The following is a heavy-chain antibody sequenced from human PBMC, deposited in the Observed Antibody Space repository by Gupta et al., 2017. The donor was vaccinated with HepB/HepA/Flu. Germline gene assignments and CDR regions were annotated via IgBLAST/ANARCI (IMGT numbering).Heavy chain of an antibody. J-gene: IGHJ6*02. V-gene: IGHV3-23*01. CDR3: AKESVAAAGYYYYGLGV. Sequence: EVQLLESGGGLVQPGGSLRLPCAASGFTFSNYAMNWVSQAPGKGLEWVSGITGSGGGTYYADSVRGRFTISRDNSKNTLFLQMNSLRAEDTAVYCCAKESVAAAGYYYYGLGVWGQGTTVTVSS. CDR2: ITGSGGGT. CDR1: GFTFSNYA. D-gene: IGHD6-13*01.